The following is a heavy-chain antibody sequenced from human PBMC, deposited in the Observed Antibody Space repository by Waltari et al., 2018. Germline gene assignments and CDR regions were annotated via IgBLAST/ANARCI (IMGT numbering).Heavy chain of an antibody. V-gene: IGHV3-53*01. CDR3: ARQLGYTYALGS. J-gene: IGHJ5*02. D-gene: IGHD5-18*01. CDR2: IHIGGAT. Sequence: EVQLVESGGTLIQPGGSLRLSCAIPGVAVGANFFTWVRQAPGKGLECVSVIHIGGATDYADSVRGRFTISRDSSKNTLYLQMNSLRVDDTAIYYCARQLGYTYALGSWGQGTLVTVSS. CDR1: GVAVGANF.